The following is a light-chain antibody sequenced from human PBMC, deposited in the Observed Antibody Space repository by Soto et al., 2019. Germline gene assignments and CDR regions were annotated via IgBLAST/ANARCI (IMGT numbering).Light chain of an antibody. CDR2: DVS. CDR1: SSDVGDYNY. V-gene: IGLV2-14*01. Sequence: QSALPQPASVSGSPGQSITISCTGTSSDVGDYNYVSWYQQHPGKAPKLMIYDVSNRPSGVSNRFSGSKSGNTASLTISGLQAEDEAEYYCSSYASSSTLVFGTGTKVTVL. CDR3: SSYASSSTLV. J-gene: IGLJ1*01.